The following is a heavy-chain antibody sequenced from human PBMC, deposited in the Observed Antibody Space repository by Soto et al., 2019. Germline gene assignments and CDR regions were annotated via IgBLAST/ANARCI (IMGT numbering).Heavy chain of an antibody. D-gene: IGHD1-7*01. V-gene: IGHV3-30*03. CDR2: MSFDGSNT. CDR1: GFTFSNYG. J-gene: IGHJ6*04. CDR3: VRTSLLYNWKYVGGL. Sequence: QVQLVESGGGVVQPGRSLRLSCAASGFTFSNYGMHWVRQAPGKGLEWVAVMSFDGSNTYYADSVKGRFTISRDNSKNTLYLQMNSLRAEDTAVYYCVRTSLLYNWKYVGGLCGNGTTVTVSS.